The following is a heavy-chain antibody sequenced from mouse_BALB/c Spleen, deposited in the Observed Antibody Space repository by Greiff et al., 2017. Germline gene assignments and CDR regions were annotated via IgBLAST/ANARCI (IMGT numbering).Heavy chain of an antibody. CDR1: GYTFTSYT. J-gene: IGHJ4*01. V-gene: IGHV1-4*01. CDR2: INPSSGYT. CDR3: ARCGSYAMDY. Sequence: QVHVKQSGAELARPGASVKMSCKASGYTFTSYTMHWVKQRPGQGLEWIGYINPSSGYTNYNQKFKDKATLTADKSSSTAYMQLSSLTSEDSAVYYCARCGSYAMDYWGQGTSVTVSS.